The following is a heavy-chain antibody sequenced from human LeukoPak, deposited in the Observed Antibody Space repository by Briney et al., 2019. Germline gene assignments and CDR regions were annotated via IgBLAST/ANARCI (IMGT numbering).Heavy chain of an antibody. CDR3: AGGIGRYSSSYFDY. V-gene: IGHV1-2*02. D-gene: IGHD1-26*01. CDR2: INPNSGGT. J-gene: IGHJ4*02. CDR1: GYTFTDYY. Sequence: EASVKVSCKASGYTFTDYYIHWVRQAPGQGLEWMGWINPNSGGTNYAQKFQGRVTMTGDTSISTAYMELSRLRSDDTAVYYCAGGIGRYSSSYFDYWGQGTLVTVSS.